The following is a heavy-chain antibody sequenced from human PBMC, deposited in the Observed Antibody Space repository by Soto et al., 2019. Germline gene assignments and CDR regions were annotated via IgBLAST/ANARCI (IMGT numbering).Heavy chain of an antibody. V-gene: IGHV3-9*01. J-gene: IGHJ4*02. CDR2: ISWNSGSI. CDR1: GFTFDDYA. Sequence: EVQLVESGGGLVQPGRSLRLSCAASGFTFDDYAMHWVRQAPGKGLEWVSGISWNSGSIGYADSVKGRFTISRDNAKNSLYLQMNSLRAEDTALYYCAKDMRGSSWEKRVLGLSDYWGQGSLVTVSS. D-gene: IGHD6-13*01. CDR3: AKDMRGSSWEKRVLGLSDY.